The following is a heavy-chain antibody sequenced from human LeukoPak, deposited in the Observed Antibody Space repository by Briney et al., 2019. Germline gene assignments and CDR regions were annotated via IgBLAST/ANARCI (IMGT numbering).Heavy chain of an antibody. CDR2: MNPNSGNT. V-gene: IGHV1-8*01. CDR1: GYTFTTYD. CDR3: ARRYYYDSSGTDY. Sequence: GASVKVSCKASGYTFTTYDINWVRKATGQGLEWMGWMNPNSGNTGYAQKFQGRVTMTRNTSISTAYMELSSLRSEDTAVYYCARRYYYDSSGTDYWGQGTLVTVSS. J-gene: IGHJ4*02. D-gene: IGHD3-22*01.